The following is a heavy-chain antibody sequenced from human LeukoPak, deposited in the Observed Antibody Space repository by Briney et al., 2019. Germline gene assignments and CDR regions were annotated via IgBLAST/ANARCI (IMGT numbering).Heavy chain of an antibody. CDR2: IYPGDSDT. CDR3: ARHRRRSIIGTASSRGFDS. Sequence: GESLKISCKGSGYSFTNYWIGWVRQMPGKGLEWMGIIYPGDSDTRYSPSFQGQVTISADKSISTAYLQWSSLKASDTAMYHCARHRRRSIIGTASSRGFDSWGQGTLVTASS. J-gene: IGHJ4*02. CDR1: GYSFTNYW. D-gene: IGHD3-10*01. V-gene: IGHV5-51*01.